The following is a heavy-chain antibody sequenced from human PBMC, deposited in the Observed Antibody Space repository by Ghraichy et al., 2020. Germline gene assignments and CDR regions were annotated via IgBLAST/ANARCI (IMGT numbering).Heavy chain of an antibody. D-gene: IGHD2-21*01. Sequence: WGSLRLSCTVSGVTFSEAWMSWVRQAPGKGLEWIGFIKSKSEGGTIDHAATLKGRFTISRDDSSNTLFLPMNGLKSDDTAVYYCATDSRDRRMIDYYYYHMVSLGKGATVSVS. J-gene: IGHJ6*03. CDR1: GVTFSEAW. CDR2: IKSKSEGGTI. CDR3: ATDSRDRRMIDYYYYHMVS. V-gene: IGHV3-15*01.